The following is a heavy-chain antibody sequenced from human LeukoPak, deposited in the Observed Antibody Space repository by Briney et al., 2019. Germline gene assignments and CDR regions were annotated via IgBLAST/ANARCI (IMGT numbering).Heavy chain of an antibody. V-gene: IGHV1-46*01. D-gene: IGHD1-26*01. Sequence: ASVKVSCKASGYTFTSYYLHWMRQAPGQGLEWMGIIVPSGGNTKYSQNFQDRVSMTRDTSTSTVYMELSSLRSEDTAVYYCAREGLSEAKNFDYWGQETLVTVSS. J-gene: IGHJ4*02. CDR3: AREGLSEAKNFDY. CDR2: IVPSGGNT. CDR1: GYTFTSYY.